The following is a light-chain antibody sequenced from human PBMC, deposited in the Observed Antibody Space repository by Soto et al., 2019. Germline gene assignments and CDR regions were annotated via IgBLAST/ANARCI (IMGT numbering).Light chain of an antibody. Sequence: DVVLTQSPLSLPVTLGQPASISCRSNQSLVYSDGNTYLHWFQQRPGQSPRRLIHRASYRDFGVPARFSGSGSGTDFTLKISRVEAEDAGVYYSMQAAHFPPWTFGQGTKVEIK. V-gene: IGKV2-30*01. CDR2: RAS. J-gene: IGKJ1*01. CDR3: MQAAHFPPWT. CDR1: QSLVYSDGNTY.